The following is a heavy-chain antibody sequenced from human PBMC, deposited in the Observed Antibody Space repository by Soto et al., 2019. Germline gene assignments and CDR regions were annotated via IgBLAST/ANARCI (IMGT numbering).Heavy chain of an antibody. D-gene: IGHD5-12*01. Sequence: PSETLSLTCTVSGGSISSYYWSWIRQPPGKGLEWIGYIYYSGSTNYNPSLKSRVTISVDTSKNQFSLKLSSVTAADTAVYYCARRVSGYDWDAFDIWGQGTMVTVSS. CDR1: GGSISSYY. CDR2: IYYSGST. V-gene: IGHV4-59*08. J-gene: IGHJ3*02. CDR3: ARRVSGYDWDAFDI.